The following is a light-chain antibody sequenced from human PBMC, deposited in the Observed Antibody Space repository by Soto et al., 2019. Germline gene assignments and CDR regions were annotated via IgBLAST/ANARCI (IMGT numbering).Light chain of an antibody. V-gene: IGKV3-11*01. CDR1: QSVSTY. Sequence: EIVLTQSPAILSLSPGERATLSCRASQSVSTYLAWYQQKPGQAPRLLIYDASNRATGIPARFSGSGSGTDFTLTISSLEPEDFAVYYCQQRSIWPPLTFGGGTKVEIK. CDR2: DAS. CDR3: QQRSIWPPLT. J-gene: IGKJ4*01.